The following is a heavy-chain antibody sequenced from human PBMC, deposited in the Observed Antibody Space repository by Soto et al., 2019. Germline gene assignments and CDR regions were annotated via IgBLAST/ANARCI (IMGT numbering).Heavy chain of an antibody. Sequence: TSKTLSLTCSVSGDYIHVGGYYWTWIRQRPGKGLEWMGYIYYTGKTYYNPSLESRLTMSVDRSKNQFSLRLTSVTAADTAVYFCGRDLTSNANCIDPWGQGTLVTVSS. CDR2: IYYTGKT. CDR3: GRDLTSNANCIDP. CDR1: GDYIHVGGYY. V-gene: IGHV4-31*02. D-gene: IGHD2-2*01. J-gene: IGHJ5*02.